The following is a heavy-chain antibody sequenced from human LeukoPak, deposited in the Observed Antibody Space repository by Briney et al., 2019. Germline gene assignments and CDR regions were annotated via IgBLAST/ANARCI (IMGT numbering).Heavy chain of an antibody. V-gene: IGHV4-59*01. J-gene: IGHJ5*02. CDR3: ARDNLGYCSGGSCYSDWFDP. D-gene: IGHD2-15*01. Sequence: PSETLSLTCTVSGGSISSYYWSWIRQPPGKGLEWIRYIYYSGSTNYNPSLKSRVTISVDTSKNQFSLKLSSVAAADTAVYYCARDNLGYCSGGSCYSDWFDPWGQGTLVTVSS. CDR1: GGSISSYY. CDR2: IYYSGST.